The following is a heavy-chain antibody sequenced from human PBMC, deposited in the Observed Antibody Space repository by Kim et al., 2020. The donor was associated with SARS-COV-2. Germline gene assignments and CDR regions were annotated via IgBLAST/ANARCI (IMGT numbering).Heavy chain of an antibody. CDR3: ARTRGLDF. V-gene: IGHV4-59*01. Sequence: VSATFNPSLRSRVTISLDTSKNPYSLKLTSVTAANTAIYYCARTRGLDFWGRGTLVTVSS. CDR2: VSA. D-gene: IGHD3-22*01. J-gene: IGHJ2*01.